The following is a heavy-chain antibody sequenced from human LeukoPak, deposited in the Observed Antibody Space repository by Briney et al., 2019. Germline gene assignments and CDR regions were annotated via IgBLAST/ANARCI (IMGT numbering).Heavy chain of an antibody. CDR1: GFAVGRNY. Sequence: GGSLRLSCVASGFAVGRNYMSWVRQAPGKGLECVSLIYSGGAIRYADSVKGRFTISRDSSKNTLFLQMNDLTVEDTARYYCARRPGNWGQEILVTVSS. D-gene: IGHD1-14*01. CDR3: ARRPGN. CDR2: IYSGGAI. J-gene: IGHJ4*02. V-gene: IGHV3-53*01.